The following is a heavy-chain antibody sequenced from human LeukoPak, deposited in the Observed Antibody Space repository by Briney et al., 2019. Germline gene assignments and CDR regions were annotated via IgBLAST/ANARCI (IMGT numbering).Heavy chain of an antibody. Sequence: PGGSLRLSCAASGFTFSSYWMSWVRQAPGKGLEWVANIKEDGSVHYFVDSVKGRFTMSRDNAKHSLFLHMNSLRAEESAVYYCAKWQLYSGNYYLDVWGQGTLVTVSS. CDR2: IKEDGSVH. J-gene: IGHJ4*02. D-gene: IGHD1-7*01. V-gene: IGHV3-7*01. CDR1: GFTFSSYW. CDR3: AKWQLYSGNYYLDV.